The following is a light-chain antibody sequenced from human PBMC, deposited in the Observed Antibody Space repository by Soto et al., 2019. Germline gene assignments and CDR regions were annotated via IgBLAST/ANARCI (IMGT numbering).Light chain of an antibody. J-gene: IGKJ4*01. CDR3: QQSDTTPFT. Sequence: DIQMTQSPSSLSASMGDRVTITCRASQSINTFLNWYQQQPGRAPRLLIYAASTLQSGVPSRFSGSGSGRDFTLTITSLQPEDFATYYCQQSDTTPFTFGGGTKVDIK. CDR1: QSINTF. CDR2: AAS. V-gene: IGKV1-39*01.